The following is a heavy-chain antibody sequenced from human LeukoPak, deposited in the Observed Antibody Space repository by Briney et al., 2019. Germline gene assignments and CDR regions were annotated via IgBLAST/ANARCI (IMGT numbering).Heavy chain of an antibody. D-gene: IGHD2-15*01. J-gene: IGHJ4*02. CDR1: GYSISSGYY. CDR2: INHSGST. CDR3: ARKGRRVVVAATRFYYFDY. V-gene: IGHV4-38-2*02. Sequence: SETLSLTCTVSGYSISSGYYWGWIRQPPGKGLEWIGEINHSGSTNYNPSLKSRVTISVGTSKNQFSLKLSSVTAADTAVYYCARKGRRVVVAATRFYYFDYWGQGTLVTVSS.